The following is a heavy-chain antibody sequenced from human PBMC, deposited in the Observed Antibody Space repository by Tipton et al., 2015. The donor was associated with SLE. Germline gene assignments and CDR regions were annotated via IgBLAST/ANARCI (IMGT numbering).Heavy chain of an antibody. Sequence: SLRLSCAASGFTFSNSAMTFNNYGMTWARQAPGKGLEWVSEISGSGIRTNYVDSVQGRFTITRDNSKNTLFLQMNSLRAEDTAVYYCTRVRRGGYDASDVWGPGTMVTVSS. D-gene: IGHD3-16*01. CDR1: GFTFSNSAMTFNNYG. CDR3: TRVRRGGYDASDV. J-gene: IGHJ3*01. V-gene: IGHV3-23*01. CDR2: ISGSGIRT.